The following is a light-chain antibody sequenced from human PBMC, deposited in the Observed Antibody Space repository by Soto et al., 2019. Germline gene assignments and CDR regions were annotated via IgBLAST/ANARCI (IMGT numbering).Light chain of an antibody. CDR1: QSISSY. CDR3: QQSYNTPLT. J-gene: IGKJ5*01. Sequence: DIQMTQSPSSLSASVGDRVTITCRTSQSISSYLNWYQQKPGKAPKLLIYAASTLQSGVPSRFSGSGSGTDFTLTISSLQPEDFATYYCQQSYNTPLTFGQGTRPEIK. V-gene: IGKV1-39*01. CDR2: AAS.